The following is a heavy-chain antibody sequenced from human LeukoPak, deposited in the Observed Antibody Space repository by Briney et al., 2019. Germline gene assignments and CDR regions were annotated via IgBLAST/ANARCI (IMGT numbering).Heavy chain of an antibody. CDR2: IKPNSGAT. V-gene: IGHV1-2*02. Sequence: ASVKVSCKASGYTFTGYYMHWVRQAPGQGLEWMGWIKPNSGATNYAQKFQGRVTMTRDTSISTAYMELRSLRSDDTAVYYCARGRYGGNSRDDFDFWGQGAMVTVSS. CDR1: GYTFTGYY. J-gene: IGHJ3*01. D-gene: IGHD4-23*01. CDR3: ARGRYGGNSRDDFDF.